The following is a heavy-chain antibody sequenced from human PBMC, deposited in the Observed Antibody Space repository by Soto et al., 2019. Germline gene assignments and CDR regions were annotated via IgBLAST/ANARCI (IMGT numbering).Heavy chain of an antibody. Sequence: SETLSLTCTVSGGSISSYYWSWIRQPPGKGLEWIGYIYYSGSTNYNPSLKSRVTISVDTSKNQFSLKLSSVTAADTAVYYCAREIVLVPAATGWFDPWGQGTLVTVS. CDR2: IYYSGST. CDR1: GGSISSYY. D-gene: IGHD2-2*01. J-gene: IGHJ5*02. V-gene: IGHV4-59*01. CDR3: AREIVLVPAATGWFDP.